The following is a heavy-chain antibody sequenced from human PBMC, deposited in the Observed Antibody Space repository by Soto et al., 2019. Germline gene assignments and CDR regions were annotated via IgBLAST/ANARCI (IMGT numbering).Heavy chain of an antibody. CDR3: AKDKGGRYCSRTSCLYSFDY. V-gene: IGHV3-23*01. Sequence: EVQLLESGGGLVQPGGSLRLSCTASGFTFSTYAMSWVRQAPGKGLEWVSTISDSGSTYYADSVKGRFTISRDNSKNTLYLEMNSLRDEDTAVYYCAKDKGGRYCSRTSCLYSFDYWGQGILVTVSS. D-gene: IGHD2-2*01. CDR1: GFTFSTYA. CDR2: ISDSGST. J-gene: IGHJ4*02.